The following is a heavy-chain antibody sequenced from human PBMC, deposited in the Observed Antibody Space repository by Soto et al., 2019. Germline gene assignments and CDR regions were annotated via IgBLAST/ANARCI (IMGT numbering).Heavy chain of an antibody. J-gene: IGHJ6*02. Sequence: SETLSLTCGVYSGSFSGYFWSWIRQPPGKGLEWIGEINHSGSTNYNPSLKSRVTISLDTSKNHFSLKLNSVTAADTAVYYCARGRVTIFGVAMDVWGQGTTVTV. CDR1: SGSFSGYF. CDR2: INHSGST. CDR3: ARGRVTIFGVAMDV. V-gene: IGHV4-34*01. D-gene: IGHD3-3*01.